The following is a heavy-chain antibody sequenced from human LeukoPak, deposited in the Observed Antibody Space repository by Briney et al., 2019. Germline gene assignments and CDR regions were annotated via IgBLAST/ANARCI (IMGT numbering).Heavy chain of an antibody. V-gene: IGHV3-30-3*01. CDR1: GFTFSSYA. J-gene: IGHJ5*02. D-gene: IGHD3-10*01. CDR3: AREIRSGFSGSNWFDP. CDR2: ISYDGSNK. Sequence: GGSLRLSCAASGFTFSSYAMHWVRQAPGKGLEWVAVISYDGSNKYYADSVKGRFTISRDNSKNTLYLQMNSLRAEDTAVYYCAREIRSGFSGSNWFDPWGQGTLVTVSS.